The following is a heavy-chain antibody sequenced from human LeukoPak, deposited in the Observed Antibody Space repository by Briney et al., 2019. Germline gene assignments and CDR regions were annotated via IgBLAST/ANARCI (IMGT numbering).Heavy chain of an antibody. J-gene: IGHJ4*02. V-gene: IGHV4-59*02. CDR2: IYYSGTT. D-gene: IGHD3-10*01. CDR1: GDSVSSYY. Sequence: PSETLSLTCNVSGDSVSSYYWNWIRQSPGKGLEWLGYIYYSGTTNYNPSLWSRVTISLDTSKNQFSLKLSSVTTADTAVYYCARAGHTGSGSYDYNFDYWGQGTLVTVSS. CDR3: ARAGHTGSGSYDYNFDY.